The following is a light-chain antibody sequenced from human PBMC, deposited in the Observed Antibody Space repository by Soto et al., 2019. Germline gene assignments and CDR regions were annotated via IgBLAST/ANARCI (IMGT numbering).Light chain of an antibody. J-gene: IGKJ4*01. CDR3: QHYGSSLLT. Sequence: EIVLTQSPGTLSLSPGERATLSCRASQSVTSSFLVWYQQKPGQAPRLLIYGAFSRATGIPDRFSGSGSGIDFTLTISRLESEDFAVYYCQHYGSSLLTFGGGTKAEIK. CDR2: GAF. V-gene: IGKV3-20*01. CDR1: QSVTSSF.